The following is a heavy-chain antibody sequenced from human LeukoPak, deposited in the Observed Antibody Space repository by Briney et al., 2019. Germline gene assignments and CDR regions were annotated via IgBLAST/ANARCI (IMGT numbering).Heavy chain of an antibody. CDR2: ISSSSSYI. J-gene: IGHJ4*02. CDR1: GFTFSSYS. CDR3: ARGGSGSYYTWWDY. D-gene: IGHD3-10*01. V-gene: IGHV3-21*01. Sequence: PGGSLRLSCAASGFTFSSYSMNWVRQAPGKGLEWVSSISSSSSYIYYADSVKGRFTISRDNAKNSLYLQMNSLRAEDTAVYYCARGGSGSYYTWWDYWGQGSLVTVSS.